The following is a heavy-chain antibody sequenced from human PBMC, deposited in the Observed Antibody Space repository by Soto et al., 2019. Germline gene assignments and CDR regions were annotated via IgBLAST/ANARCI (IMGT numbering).Heavy chain of an antibody. CDR3: ARHPLYGFDAFDI. V-gene: IGHV4-39*01. CDR2: IYYSVST. CDR1: GGSISSSSYY. D-gene: IGHD4-17*01. Sequence: QLQLQESGPGLVKPSETLSLTCTVSGGSISSSSYYWGWIRQPPGKGLEWIGSIYYSVSTYYNPTLKSRVSIAVDTSKDQFSLKLSSVTAADAAVYDCARHPLYGFDAFDIWGQGTMVTVSS. J-gene: IGHJ3*02.